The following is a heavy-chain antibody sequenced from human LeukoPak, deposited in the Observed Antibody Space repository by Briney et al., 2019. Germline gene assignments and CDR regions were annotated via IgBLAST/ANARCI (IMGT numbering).Heavy chain of an antibody. CDR1: GYSISSGXX. Sequence: SXTLSLTCTVSGYSISSGXXWGWIRQPPXXGLXWIGSIYHSGSTYYNPSLKIRVTISLDTSKNQFSLKLSSVTAADTAVYYCASLPMRLGEHQGYWFDPWGQGTLVTVSS. CDR3: ASLPMRLGEHQGYWFDP. V-gene: IGHV4-38-2*02. D-gene: IGHD3-10*01. J-gene: IGHJ5*02. CDR2: IYHSGST.